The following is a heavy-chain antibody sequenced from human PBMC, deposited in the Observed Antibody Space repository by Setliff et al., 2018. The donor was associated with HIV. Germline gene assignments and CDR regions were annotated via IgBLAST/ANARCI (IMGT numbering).Heavy chain of an antibody. J-gene: IGHJ6*03. CDR1: GYTFTSYA. D-gene: IGHD1-26*01. Sequence: WASVKVSCKASGYTFTSYAMHWVRLAPGQRLEWMGWINAGNGNTKYSQKFQGRVTITRDTSASTAYMELSSLRSEDTAVYYCARAGGSYSYYYYYMDVWGKGTTVTVSS. CDR3: ARAGGSYSYYYYYMDV. CDR2: INAGNGNT. V-gene: IGHV1-3*01.